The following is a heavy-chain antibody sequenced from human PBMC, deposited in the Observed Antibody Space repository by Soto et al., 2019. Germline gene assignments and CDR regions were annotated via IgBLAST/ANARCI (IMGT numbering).Heavy chain of an antibody. CDR3: ERWYCGVDCYWFDP. J-gene: IGHJ5*02. CDR2: ISAYNGNT. Sequence: QVQLVQSGAEVKKPGASVTVSCKASGYTFTSYGISWVRQAPGQGLAWMGWISAYNGNTNYAQKLKGRVTMTTDTSTSTAYMELRSRRSDDTAVYYCERWYCGVDCYWFDPWGQGTLVTVSS. D-gene: IGHD2-21*02. V-gene: IGHV1-18*01. CDR1: GYTFTSYG.